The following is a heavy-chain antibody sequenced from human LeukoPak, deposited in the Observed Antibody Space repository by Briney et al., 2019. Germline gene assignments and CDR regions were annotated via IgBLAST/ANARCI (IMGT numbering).Heavy chain of an antibody. CDR3: ARATKFYYGSGSYAYYFDY. Sequence: PSETLSLTCTVSGGSISSYYWSWIRQPPGKGLEWIGYIYYSGITNYNPSLKSRVTISVDMSNNQFSLKLSSVTAADTAVYYCARATKFYYGSGSYAYYFDYWGQGTLVTVSS. CDR1: GGSISSYY. CDR2: IYYSGIT. D-gene: IGHD3-10*01. V-gene: IGHV4-59*12. J-gene: IGHJ4*02.